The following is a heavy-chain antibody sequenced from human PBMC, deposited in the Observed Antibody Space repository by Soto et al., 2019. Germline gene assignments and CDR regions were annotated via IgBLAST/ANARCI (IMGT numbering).Heavy chain of an antibody. D-gene: IGHD1-26*01. CDR2: ISSSSSYI. J-gene: IGHJ6*02. CDR1: GFTFSSYS. V-gene: IGHV3-21*01. Sequence: EVQLVESGGGLVKPGGSLRLSCAASGFTFSSYSMNWVRQAPGKGLEWVSSISSSSSYIYYADSVKGRFTISRDNAKNSLYLQMNSLRAEDTAVYYCARVRWELLAYHYYYGMDVWGQGTTVTVSS. CDR3: ARVRWELLAYHYYYGMDV.